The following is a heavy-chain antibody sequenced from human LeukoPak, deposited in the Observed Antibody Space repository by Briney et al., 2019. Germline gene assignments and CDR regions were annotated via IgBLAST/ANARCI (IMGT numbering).Heavy chain of an antibody. CDR3: ARVPGYYDSSGYPTSDYYGMDV. CDR1: GFTFSSYS. J-gene: IGHJ6*02. D-gene: IGHD3-22*01. Sequence: GGSLRLSCAASGFTFSSYSMNWVRQAPGKGLEWVSSISSSSSYIYYADSVKGRFTISRDNAKNSPYLQMNSLRAEDTAVYYCARVPGYYDSSGYPTSDYYGMDVWGQGTTVTVSS. V-gene: IGHV3-21*01. CDR2: ISSSSSYI.